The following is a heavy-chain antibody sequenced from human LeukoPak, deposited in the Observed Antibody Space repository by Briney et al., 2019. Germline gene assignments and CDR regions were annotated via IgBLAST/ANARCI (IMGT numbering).Heavy chain of an antibody. D-gene: IGHD3-22*01. CDR2: ISAYNGNT. Sequence: ASVKVSCKASGYTFTSYGISWVRQAPGQGLEWMGWISAYNGNTNYAQKLQGRVTMTTDTSTSTAYMELRSPRSDDTAVYYCARVRPTTYSSGYYYVDYWGQGTLVTVSS. J-gene: IGHJ4*02. CDR1: GYTFTSYG. CDR3: ARVRPTTYSSGYYYVDY. V-gene: IGHV1-18*01.